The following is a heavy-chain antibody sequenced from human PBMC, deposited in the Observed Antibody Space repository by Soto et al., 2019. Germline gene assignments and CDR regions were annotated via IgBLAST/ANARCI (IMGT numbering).Heavy chain of an antibody. CDR3: ARRLRVYSSSWYPLDY. D-gene: IGHD6-13*01. CDR2: IIPIFGTA. V-gene: IGHV1-69*13. Sequence: GASVKVSCKASGGTFSSYAISWVRQAPGQGLEWMGGIIPIFGTANYAQKFQGRVTITADESTSTAYMELSSLRSEDTAVYYCARRLRVYSSSWYPLDYWGQGTLVTVSS. J-gene: IGHJ4*02. CDR1: GGTFSSYA.